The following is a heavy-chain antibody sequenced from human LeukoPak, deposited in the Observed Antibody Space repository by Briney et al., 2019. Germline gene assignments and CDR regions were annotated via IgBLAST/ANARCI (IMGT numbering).Heavy chain of an antibody. V-gene: IGHV3-23*01. Sequence: GGSLRPSCAASGFTFSSYAMSWVRQAPGKGLEWVSAISGSGGSTYYADSVKGRFTISRDNSKNTLYLQMNSLRAEDTAVYYCAKDLIVSSAAYYYYGMDVWGQGTTVTVSS. CDR1: GFTFSSYA. J-gene: IGHJ6*02. D-gene: IGHD6-25*01. CDR3: AKDLIVSSAAYYYYGMDV. CDR2: ISGSGGST.